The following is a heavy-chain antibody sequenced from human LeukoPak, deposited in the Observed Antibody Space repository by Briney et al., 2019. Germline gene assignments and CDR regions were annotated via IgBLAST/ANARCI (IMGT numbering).Heavy chain of an antibody. D-gene: IGHD6-13*01. Sequence: GGSLRLSWAASGFTFSSYAMHWVRQAPGKGLEWVAVISYDGSNKYYADSVKGRFTISRDNSKNTLYLQMNSLRAEDTAVYYCARGARTSWYNWFDPWGQGTLVTVSS. CDR3: ARGARTSWYNWFDP. CDR2: ISYDGSNK. J-gene: IGHJ5*02. CDR1: GFTFSSYA. V-gene: IGHV3-30-3*01.